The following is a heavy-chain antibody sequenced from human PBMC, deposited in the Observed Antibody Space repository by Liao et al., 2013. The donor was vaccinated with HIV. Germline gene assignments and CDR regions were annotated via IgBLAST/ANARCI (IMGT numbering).Heavy chain of an antibody. V-gene: IGHV4-34*01. CDR3: ARDRGSSGRIFDY. CDR1: GGSFSGYY. J-gene: IGHJ4*02. CDR2: INHSGST. Sequence: QVQLQQWGAGLLKPSETLSLTCAVYGGSFSGYYWSWIRQPPGKGLEWIGEINHSGSTNYNPSLKSRVTISVDTSKNQFSLKLSSVTAADTAVYYCARDRGSSGRIFDYWGQGTLVTVSS. D-gene: IGHD6-19*01.